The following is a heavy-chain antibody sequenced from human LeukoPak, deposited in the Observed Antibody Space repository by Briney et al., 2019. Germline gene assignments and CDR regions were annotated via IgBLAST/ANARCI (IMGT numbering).Heavy chain of an antibody. Sequence: VKVSCKASGYTFTGYYMHWVRQAPGQGLEWMGWINPNSGGTNYAQKFQGRVTMTRDTSISTAYMELSRLRSDDTAVYYCARAHYCSSTSCYSWFDPWGQGTLVTVSS. V-gene: IGHV1-2*02. CDR3: ARAHYCSSTSCYSWFDP. CDR2: INPNSGGT. J-gene: IGHJ5*02. D-gene: IGHD2-2*02. CDR1: GYTFTGYY.